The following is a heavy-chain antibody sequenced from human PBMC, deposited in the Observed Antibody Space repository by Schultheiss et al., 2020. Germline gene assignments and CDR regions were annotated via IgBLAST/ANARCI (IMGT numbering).Heavy chain of an antibody. V-gene: IGHV4-39*01. CDR3: ARNTATFDY. D-gene: IGHD5-18*01. CDR1: GGSISSSSYY. CDR2: INHSGST. Sequence: SETLSLTCTVSGGSISSSSYYWSWIRQPPGKGLEWIGEINHSGSTNYNPSLKSRVTISVDTSKNQFSLKLSSVTAADTAVYYCARNTATFDYWGQGTLVTVSS. J-gene: IGHJ4*02.